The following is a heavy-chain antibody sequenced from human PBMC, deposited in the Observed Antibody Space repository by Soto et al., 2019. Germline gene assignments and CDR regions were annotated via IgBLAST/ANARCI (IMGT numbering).Heavy chain of an antibody. CDR2: IYYSGRT. D-gene: IGHD5-12*01. J-gene: IGHJ5*02. CDR1: GGSISTYY. CDR3: ARGRGYSGQRRGWFDP. V-gene: IGHV4-59*01. Sequence: QLQLQESGPGLVKPSETLSLTCTVSGGSISTYYWNWIRQPPGKGLEWIGDIYYSGRTNYNPSLKSPVAISVDMSKTQFSLNLSSVTPADTAVYYCARGRGYSGQRRGWFDPWGQGTLVTVSS.